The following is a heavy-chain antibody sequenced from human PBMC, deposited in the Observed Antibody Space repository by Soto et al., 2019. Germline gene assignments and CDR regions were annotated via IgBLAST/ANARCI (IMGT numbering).Heavy chain of an antibody. J-gene: IGHJ6*04. CDR2: MYSSGST. CDR3: TKRRFGVRGVTKTDV. Sequence: SETLSLTCTVSGGSIGGSNYLWGWIRQSPGTGLAWLGTMYSSGSTYYNPSPKSGITMSLDTSKNQFSLNLCSVTAADAAASTCTKRRFGVRGVTKTDVWVAATTVTVSA. D-gene: IGHD3-10*01. CDR1: GGSIGGSNYL. V-gene: IGHV4-39*01.